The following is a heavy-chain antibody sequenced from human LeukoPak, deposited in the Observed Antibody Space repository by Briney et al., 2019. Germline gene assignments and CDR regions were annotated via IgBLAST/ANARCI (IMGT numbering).Heavy chain of an antibody. CDR3: AAIIAVAGIPLSDP. D-gene: IGHD6-19*01. CDR2: IYYSGST. Sequence: PSETLSLTCTVSGGSLSTSSYYWGWIRQPPGKGLEWIGSIYYSGSTFYNPSLESRVTISVDTSKNQFSLKLTSVTATDTAVYYCAAIIAVAGIPLSDPWGQGTLVTVSS. V-gene: IGHV4-39*01. J-gene: IGHJ5*02. CDR1: GGSLSTSSYY.